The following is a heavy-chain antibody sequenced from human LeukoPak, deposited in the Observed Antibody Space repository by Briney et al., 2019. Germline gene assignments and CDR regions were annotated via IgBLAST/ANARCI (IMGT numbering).Heavy chain of an antibody. CDR1: GFTVSDNY. V-gene: IGHV3-53*01. J-gene: IGHJ5*02. Sequence: GGSLRLSCAASGFTVSDNYMSWARQAPGKGLEWVSVMYSGGDTYYADSVKGRFTFSRDISKNTLYLQMNGLRTEDTAMYYCARDAPQVPAAGVLASSGQGTLVTVSS. CDR2: MYSGGDT. D-gene: IGHD6-13*01. CDR3: ARDAPQVPAAGVLAS.